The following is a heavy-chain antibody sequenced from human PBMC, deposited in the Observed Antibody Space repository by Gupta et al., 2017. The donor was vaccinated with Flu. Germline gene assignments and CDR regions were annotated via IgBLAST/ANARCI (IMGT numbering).Heavy chain of an antibody. J-gene: IGHJ4*02. D-gene: IGHD3-16*01. V-gene: IGHV1-3*01. CDR3: ARPIMKTKTNYYDRLAGSHTAFDV. CDR1: GYTFTAYD. Sequence: QVQLVQSGAQVKKPGASVEISCKTSGYTFTAYDIHWVRQAPGQSLEWIGYIDSYNERTDFSQSVQGRVTITRETSENTVYMELTSLRFEDTAVYYCARPIMKTKTNYYDRLAGSHTAFDVWGQGALVTVS. CDR2: IDSYNERT.